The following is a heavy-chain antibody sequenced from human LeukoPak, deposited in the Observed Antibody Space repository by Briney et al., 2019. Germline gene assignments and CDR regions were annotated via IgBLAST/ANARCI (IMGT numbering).Heavy chain of an antibody. J-gene: IGHJ4*02. Sequence: GGSLRLSCAASGFTFRSYAMSWVRQAPGKGLEWVSAISGSGGSTYYADSVKGRFTISRDNSKNTLYLQMNSLRAEDTAVYYCAKDTQIVVATPGDYWGQGTLVTVSS. CDR1: GFTFRSYA. CDR2: ISGSGGST. V-gene: IGHV3-23*01. CDR3: AKDTQIVVATPGDY. D-gene: IGHD3-22*01.